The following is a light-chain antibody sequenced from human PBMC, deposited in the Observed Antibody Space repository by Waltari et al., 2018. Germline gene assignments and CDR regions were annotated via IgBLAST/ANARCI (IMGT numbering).Light chain of an antibody. Sequence: DIQMIQYPSSLSASVGDRVTITCRASQSISNWLAWYQQKPGKAPILLIYKASILKSGVPSRFSGSGSGTQFTLTISSLQPGDFATYYCQQYNTYSSFGQGTKLEIK. J-gene: IGKJ2*01. V-gene: IGKV1-5*03. CDR2: KAS. CDR1: QSISNW. CDR3: QQYNTYSS.